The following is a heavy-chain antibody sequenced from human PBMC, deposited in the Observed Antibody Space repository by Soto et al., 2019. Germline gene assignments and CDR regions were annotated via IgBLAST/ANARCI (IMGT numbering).Heavy chain of an antibody. J-gene: IGHJ4*02. CDR3: AREHITIFGVVTRTFDY. D-gene: IGHD3-3*01. V-gene: IGHV3-33*01. CDR2: IWYDGSNK. CDR1: GFTFSSYG. Sequence: HPGGSLRLSCAASGFTFSSYGMHWVRQAPGKGLEWVAVIWYDGSNKYYADSVKGRFTISRDNSKNTLYLQMNSLRAEDTAVYYCAREHITIFGVVTRTFDYWGQGTLVTVSS.